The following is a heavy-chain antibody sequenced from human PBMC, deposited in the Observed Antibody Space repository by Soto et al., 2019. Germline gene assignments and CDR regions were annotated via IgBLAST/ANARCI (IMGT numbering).Heavy chain of an antibody. CDR2: IIPIFETA. J-gene: IGHJ4*02. V-gene: IGHV1-69*01. Sequence: QVHLVQSGAEVPKAGSSVKVSCKASGGTFSSDAFSWVRQAPGLGREWVGGIIPIFETANYAQDFQGRVTISANESTNTVILKLNNRRSDEPAIYFFPIGDRSTWIGNHGGPGTQFTVS. D-gene: IGHD2-2*03. CDR1: GGTFSSDA. CDR3: PIGDRSTWIGNH.